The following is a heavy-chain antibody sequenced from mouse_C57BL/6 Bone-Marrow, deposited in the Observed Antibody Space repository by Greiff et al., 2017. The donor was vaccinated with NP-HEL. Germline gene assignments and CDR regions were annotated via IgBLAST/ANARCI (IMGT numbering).Heavy chain of an antibody. CDR1: GYTFTSYW. V-gene: IGHV1-64*01. CDR2: IHPNSGST. D-gene: IGHD4-1*01. CDR3: ARRVGPYCFDY. Sequence: QVQLKQPGAELVKPGASVKLSCKASGYTFTSYWMHWVKQRPGQGLEWIGMIHPNSGSTNYNEKFKSKATLTVDKSSSTAYMQLSSLTSEDSAVYYCARRVGPYCFDYWGQGTTLTVSS. J-gene: IGHJ2*01.